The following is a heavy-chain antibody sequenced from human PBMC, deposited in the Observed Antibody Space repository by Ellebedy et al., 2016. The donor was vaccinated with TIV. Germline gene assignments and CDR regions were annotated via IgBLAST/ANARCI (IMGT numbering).Heavy chain of an antibody. CDR3: ARGAVPAAIRYNWFDP. CDR1: GFTFSNYE. CDR2: INGDGSTT. Sequence: GGSLRLXXAASGFTFSNYEMHWVRQAPGKGLVWVSRINGDGSTTTYADSVKGRFTISRDNAKNKLYLQMNSLKVEDTAVYFCARGAVPAAIRYNWFDPWGQGTLVTVSS. V-gene: IGHV3-74*01. D-gene: IGHD2-2*02. J-gene: IGHJ5*02.